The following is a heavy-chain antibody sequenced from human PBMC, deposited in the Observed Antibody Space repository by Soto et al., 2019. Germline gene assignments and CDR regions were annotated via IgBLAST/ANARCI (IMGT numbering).Heavy chain of an antibody. CDR1: GFTFSDYY. CDR2: ISSSGSTI. Sequence: GGSLRLSCAASGFTFSDYYMSWIRQAPGKGLEWVSYISSSGSTIYYADSVKGRFTISRDNAKNSLYLQMNSLRAEDTAVYYCARAVDCSSTSCPAYYYYGMDVWGQGTTVTVSS. J-gene: IGHJ6*02. V-gene: IGHV3-11*01. D-gene: IGHD2-2*01. CDR3: ARAVDCSSTSCPAYYYYGMDV.